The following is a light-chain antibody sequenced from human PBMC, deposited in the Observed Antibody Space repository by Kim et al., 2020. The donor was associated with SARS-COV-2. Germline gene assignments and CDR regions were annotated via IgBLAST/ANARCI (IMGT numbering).Light chain of an antibody. J-gene: IGKJ4*01. V-gene: IGKV1-16*01. Sequence: DIQMTQSPSSLSASVGDRVTITCRASQDISNYLAWYQQKPGKPPKSLISAASTLRSGVPSRFSGSGSGTHFTLTISSLQPEDFATYYCQQYRSYPPTFGGGTKLEI. CDR1: QDISNY. CDR3: QQYRSYPPT. CDR2: AAS.